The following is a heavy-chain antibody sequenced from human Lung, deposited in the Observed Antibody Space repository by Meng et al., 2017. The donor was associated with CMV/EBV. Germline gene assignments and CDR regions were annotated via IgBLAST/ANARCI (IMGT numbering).Heavy chain of an antibody. V-gene: IGHV3-21*01. CDR3: AGSRSGRYSPFDY. CDR1: GFTFSSFT. D-gene: IGHD6-19*01. Sequence: GESLKISCAASGFTFSSFTMNWVRQAPGKGLEWVSSISYTSHYIYYADSLKGRFTISRDNARNSLYLQMNSLRAEDTAVYYCAGSRSGRYSPFDYWGQGTLVTV. J-gene: IGHJ4*02. CDR2: ISYTSHYI.